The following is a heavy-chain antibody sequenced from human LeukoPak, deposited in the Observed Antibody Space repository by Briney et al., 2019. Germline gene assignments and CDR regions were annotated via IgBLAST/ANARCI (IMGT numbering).Heavy chain of an antibody. V-gene: IGHV1-2*02. J-gene: IGHJ3*02. Sequence: ASVKVSCKASGYTFTGYYMHWVRQAPGQGLEWMGWINPNSGGTSYAQKFQGRVTMTRDTSISTAYMELSRLRSDDTAVYYCARGGYSYGYGDAFDIWGQGTMVTVSS. CDR3: ARGGYSYGYGDAFDI. CDR1: GYTFTGYY. D-gene: IGHD5-18*01. CDR2: INPNSGGT.